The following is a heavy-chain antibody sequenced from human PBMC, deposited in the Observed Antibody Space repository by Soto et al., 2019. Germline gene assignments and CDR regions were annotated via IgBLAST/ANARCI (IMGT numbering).Heavy chain of an antibody. V-gene: IGHV1-69*06. J-gene: IGHJ6*02. D-gene: IGHD3-10*01. Sequence: GASVKVSCKASGGTFSSYAISWVRQAPGQGLEWMGGIIPIFGTANYAQKFQGRVTITADKSTSTAYMELSSLRSEDTAVYYCASRLGGSGSFYYYYSMDVWGQGTTVTVSS. CDR3: ASRLGGSGSFYYYYSMDV. CDR1: GGTFSSYA. CDR2: IIPIFGTA.